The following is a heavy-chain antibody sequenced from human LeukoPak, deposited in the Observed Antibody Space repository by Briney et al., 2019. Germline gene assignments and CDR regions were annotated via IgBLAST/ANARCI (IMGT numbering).Heavy chain of an antibody. Sequence: SETLSLTCTVSGGSISSYYWSWIRQPPGKGLEWVGYIYYSGSTNYNPSLKSRVTISADTTKNQFSLKLSSVPAADTAVYYFASLNHDSSGYYYCYYYYGMDVWGQGTTVTVSS. V-gene: IGHV4-59*08. D-gene: IGHD3-22*01. CDR1: GGSISSYY. J-gene: IGHJ6*02. CDR3: ASLNHDSSGYYYCYYYYGMDV. CDR2: IYYSGST.